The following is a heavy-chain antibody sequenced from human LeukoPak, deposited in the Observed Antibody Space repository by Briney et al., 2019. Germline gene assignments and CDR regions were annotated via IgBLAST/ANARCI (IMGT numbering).Heavy chain of an antibody. CDR1: GGSFSGYY. V-gene: IGHV4-34*01. CDR3: ARDLYLAAAKGP. J-gene: IGHJ5*02. Sequence: PSETLSLTCAVYGGSFSGYYWSWIRQLPGKGLEWIGEINHSGSTNYNPSLKSRVTISVDTSKNQFSLKLSSVTAADTAVYYCARDLYLAAAKGPWGQGTLVTVSS. D-gene: IGHD6-13*01. CDR2: INHSGST.